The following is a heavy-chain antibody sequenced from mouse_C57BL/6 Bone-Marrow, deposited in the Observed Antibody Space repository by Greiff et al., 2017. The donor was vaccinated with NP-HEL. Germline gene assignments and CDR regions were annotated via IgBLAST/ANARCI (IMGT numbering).Heavy chain of an antibody. V-gene: IGHV1-69*01. CDR3: ALPMDY. CDR1: GYTFTSYW. CDR2: IDPSDSYT. Sequence: QVQLQQPGAELVMPGASVKLSCKASGYTFTSYWMHWVKQRPGQGLEWIGEIDPSDSYTNYNQKFKGKSTLTVDTSSRTAYMQLSSLTSEDSAVYYCALPMDYWGQGTSVTVSS. J-gene: IGHJ4*01.